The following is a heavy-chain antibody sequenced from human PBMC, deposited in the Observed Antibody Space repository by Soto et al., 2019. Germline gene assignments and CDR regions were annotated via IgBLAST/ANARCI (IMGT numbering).Heavy chain of an antibody. V-gene: IGHV1-18*01. CDR1: GYSFTTYG. Sequence: QVQLVQSGGEVKKPGASVKVSCKTSGYSFTTYGISWVRQAPGQGLEWMGWISAYNGNTNYAQNLQDRVNMTTDTSTTTAYMELRSLRSDATDVYYCAREGPAPYYYYGMDVWGQGSTVTVSS. CDR2: ISAYNGNT. J-gene: IGHJ6*02. CDR3: AREGPAPYYYYGMDV.